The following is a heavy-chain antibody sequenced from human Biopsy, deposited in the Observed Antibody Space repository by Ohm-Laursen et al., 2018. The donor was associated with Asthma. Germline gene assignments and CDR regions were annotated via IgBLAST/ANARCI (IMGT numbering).Heavy chain of an antibody. V-gene: IGHV1-3*01. J-gene: IGHJ3*02. CDR1: GYTFIHFA. CDR2: INAGNGNT. D-gene: IGHD3-9*01. Sequence: SVKVSCKASGYTFIHFAIHWVRQAPGQRLEWMGWINAGNGNTKYSQKFQGGVTITRDTSASTAYMELSSLRSEDTAVYYCARTYYDFLTGQVNDAFAMWGQGTMVTVSS. CDR3: ARTYYDFLTGQVNDAFAM.